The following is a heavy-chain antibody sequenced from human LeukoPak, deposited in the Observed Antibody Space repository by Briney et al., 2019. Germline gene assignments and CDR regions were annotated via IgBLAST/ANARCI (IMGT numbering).Heavy chain of an antibody. D-gene: IGHD7-27*01. V-gene: IGHV3-23*01. CDR3: AKASLFLTGDLDWFDP. CDR2: ISGSGGST. Sequence: SGGSLRLSCAASGFTFSSYGMSWVRQAPGKGLEWVSAISGSGGSTYYADSVKGRFTISRDNSKNTLYLQMNSLRAEDTAVYYCAKASLFLTGDLDWFDPWGQGTLVTVSS. J-gene: IGHJ5*02. CDR1: GFTFSSYG.